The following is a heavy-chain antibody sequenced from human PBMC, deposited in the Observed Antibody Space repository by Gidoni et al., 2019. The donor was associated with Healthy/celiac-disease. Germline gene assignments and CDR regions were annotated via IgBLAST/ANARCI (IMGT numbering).Heavy chain of an antibody. Sequence: QVQLVPSGAEVKKPGASLKVSCLASGYTFTSYYMHWVRQAPGQGLEWMGIINPSGGSTSYAQKFQGRVTMTRDTSTSTVDMELSSLRSEDTAVYYCARETTVMSAFDIWGQGTMVTVSS. CDR1: GYTFTSYY. J-gene: IGHJ3*02. CDR2: INPSGGST. CDR3: ARETTVMSAFDI. D-gene: IGHD4-17*01. V-gene: IGHV1-46*01.